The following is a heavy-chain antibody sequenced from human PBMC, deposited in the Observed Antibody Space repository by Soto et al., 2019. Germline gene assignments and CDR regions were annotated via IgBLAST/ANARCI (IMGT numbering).Heavy chain of an antibody. D-gene: IGHD3-9*01. CDR1: GYTFTSYG. J-gene: IGHJ4*02. V-gene: IGHV1-18*01. CDR3: ARAGYYDILTGYKPQGSFDY. Sequence: ASVKVSCKASGYTFTSYGISWVRQAPGQGLEWMGWISAYNGNTNYAQKLQGRVTMTTDTSTSTAYMELRSLRSDDTAVYYCARAGYYDILTGYKPQGSFDYWGQGTLVTVSS. CDR2: ISAYNGNT.